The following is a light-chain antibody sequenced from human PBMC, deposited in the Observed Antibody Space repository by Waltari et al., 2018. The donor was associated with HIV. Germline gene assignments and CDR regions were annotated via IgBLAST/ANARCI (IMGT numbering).Light chain of an antibody. CDR3: QSYDTGLV. CDR2: GDS. J-gene: IGLJ2*01. Sequence: SVLTQPPSVSGAPGQRVTISCTGRSPNIGAGYDVHWYQHFPGTAPKLLIFGDSNRPSGVPELFSGSKSGTSASLAITGLQAENEADYYCQSYDTGLVFGGGTKLTVL. CDR1: SPNIGAGYD. V-gene: IGLV1-40*01.